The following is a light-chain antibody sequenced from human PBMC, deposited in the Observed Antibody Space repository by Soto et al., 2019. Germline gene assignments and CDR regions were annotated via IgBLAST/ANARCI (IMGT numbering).Light chain of an antibody. Sequence: EIVLTQSPATLSLSPGERATLSCRASQTVRNYLAWYQQKPGQAPRLIIHDAPNMATGIPARFSGSGSETDSTLTISSLEPEDFALYYCQQRSSWPITVGQGTRLEIK. CDR3: QQRSSWPIT. CDR1: QTVRNY. J-gene: IGKJ5*01. CDR2: DAP. V-gene: IGKV3-11*01.